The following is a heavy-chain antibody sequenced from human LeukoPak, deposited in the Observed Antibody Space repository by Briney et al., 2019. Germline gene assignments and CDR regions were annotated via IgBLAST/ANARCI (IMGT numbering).Heavy chain of an antibody. CDR3: AKRGYIVVVPADWFDP. V-gene: IGHV3-23*01. D-gene: IGHD2-2*01. J-gene: IGHJ5*02. CDR1: GFTFSSYG. Sequence: GGTLRLSCAASGFTFSSYGMSWVRQAPGKGLEWVSAISGSGGSTYYADSVKGRFTISRDNSKNTLYLQMNSLRAEDTAVYYCAKRGYIVVVPADWFDPWGQGTLVTVSS. CDR2: ISGSGGST.